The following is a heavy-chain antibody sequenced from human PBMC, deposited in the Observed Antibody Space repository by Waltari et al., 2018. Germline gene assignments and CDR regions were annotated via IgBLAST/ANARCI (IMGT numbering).Heavy chain of an antibody. CDR3: ARGRITIFGVVKPRGMDV. D-gene: IGHD3-3*01. V-gene: IGHV4-34*01. Sequence: QVQLQQWGAGLLKPSETLSLTCAVYGGSFSGYYWSWIRQPPGKGLEWIGEINHSGSTNYNPPLKSRVTISVDTSKNQFSLKLSSVTAADTAVYYCARGRITIFGVVKPRGMDVWGQGTTVTVSS. CDR1: GGSFSGYY. CDR2: INHSGST. J-gene: IGHJ6*02.